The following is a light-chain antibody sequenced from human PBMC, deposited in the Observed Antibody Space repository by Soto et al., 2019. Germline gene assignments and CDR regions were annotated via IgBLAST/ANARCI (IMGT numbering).Light chain of an antibody. V-gene: IGKV1-39*01. J-gene: IGKJ5*01. CDR2: AAS. CDR3: QQSYSTPPT. CDR1: QSISSY. Sequence: DIQMTQSPYSLSASVGDRVTITCRASQSISSYLNWYQQKPGKAPKLLIYAASSLQSGVPSRFSGRGSGTDFTLTISSLQPEDFATYYCQQSYSTPPTFGQGTRLEIK.